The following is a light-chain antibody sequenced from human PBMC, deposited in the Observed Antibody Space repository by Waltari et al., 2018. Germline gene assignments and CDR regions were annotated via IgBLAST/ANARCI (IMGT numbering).Light chain of an antibody. CDR1: QSFSTY. J-gene: IGKJ1*01. V-gene: IGKV1-8*01. CDR2: AAS. Sequence: AIRMTQSPSSLSASTGDRVTITCRASQSFSTYLAWYQQKPGKAPKLLFYAASTLQRGVPSRFSGSGSGTDFTLSISCLQSEDFATYYCQQYYDYLRTFGQGTKVEIK. CDR3: QQYYDYLRT.